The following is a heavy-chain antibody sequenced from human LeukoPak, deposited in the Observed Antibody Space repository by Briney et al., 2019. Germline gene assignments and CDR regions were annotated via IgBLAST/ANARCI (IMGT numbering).Heavy chain of an antibody. CDR1: GYTFTGYY. Sequence: GASVKASCKASGYTFTGYYMHWVRQAPGQGLEWMGWINPNSGGTNYAQKFRGRVTMTRDTSISTAYMELSRLRSDDTAVYYCARYIVVVTAIAYYFDYWGQGTLVTVSS. CDR3: ARYIVVVTAIAYYFDY. J-gene: IGHJ4*02. V-gene: IGHV1-2*02. CDR2: INPNSGGT. D-gene: IGHD2-21*02.